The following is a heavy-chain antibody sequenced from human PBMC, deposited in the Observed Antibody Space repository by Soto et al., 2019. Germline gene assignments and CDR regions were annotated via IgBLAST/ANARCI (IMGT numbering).Heavy chain of an antibody. Sequence: SETLSLTCTVSGGSISSYYWSWIRQPPGKGLEWIGYIYYSGSTNYNPSLKSQVTISVDTSKNQFSLKLSSVTAADTVVYYCARGSFVTHYYYYHMDVWGKGTPVTVSS. V-gene: IGHV4-59*01. CDR3: ARGSFVTHYYYYHMDV. CDR1: GGSISSYY. J-gene: IGHJ6*03. CDR2: IYYSGST. D-gene: IGHD2-21*02.